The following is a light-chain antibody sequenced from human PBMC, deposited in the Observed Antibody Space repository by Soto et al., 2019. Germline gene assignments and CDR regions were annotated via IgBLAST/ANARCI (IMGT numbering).Light chain of an antibody. Sequence: EIVLTQSPGTLSLSPGERATLSCRASQSVSSNSLAWYQQKPGQAPRLLIYAASSRATGIPDRFSGSGSGTDFTLTISRLEPEDFAVYYCQQQWTFGQGTKVDI. V-gene: IGKV3-20*01. CDR2: AAS. CDR3: QQQWT. J-gene: IGKJ1*01. CDR1: QSVSSNS.